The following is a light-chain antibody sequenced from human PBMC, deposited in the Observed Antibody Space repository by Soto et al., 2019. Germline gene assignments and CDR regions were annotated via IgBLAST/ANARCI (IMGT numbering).Light chain of an antibody. CDR1: TRAVTASHY. Sequence: QAVVTQEPSLTVSPGGTVTLTCDSSTRAVTASHYPFWFQQKPGQAPRTLIFDTSDKSSWTPARFSGSLLGGKAALTLSGAQPEDEAEYYCLLSYSDYRVFGGGTQLTVL. J-gene: IGLJ7*01. CDR2: DTS. CDR3: LLSYSDYRV. V-gene: IGLV7-46*01.